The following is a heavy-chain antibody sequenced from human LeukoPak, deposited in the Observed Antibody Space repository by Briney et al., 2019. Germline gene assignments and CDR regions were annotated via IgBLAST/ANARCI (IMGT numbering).Heavy chain of an antibody. CDR1: GFTFSGYA. CDR3: ARVWGRYCSGGSCYSNFDY. V-gene: IGHV3-30*04. J-gene: IGHJ4*02. D-gene: IGHD2-15*01. CDR2: ISSAGSNK. Sequence: GGSLRLSCAASGFTFSGYAMHWVRQAPGKGLEWVAVISSAGSNKYHADSVKGRFTISRDNSKNTLYLQMNSLRAEDTAMYYCARVWGRYCSGGSCYSNFDYWGQGTLVTVSS.